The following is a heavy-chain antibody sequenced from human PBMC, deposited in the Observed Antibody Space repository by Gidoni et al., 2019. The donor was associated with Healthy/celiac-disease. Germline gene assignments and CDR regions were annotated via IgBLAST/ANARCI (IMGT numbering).Heavy chain of an antibody. D-gene: IGHD3-10*01. CDR2: IYYSGST. Sequence: QLQLQESGPGLVKPSETLSLTCTVSGGSISSSSYYWGWIRQPPGKGLEWIGSIYYSGSTYYNPSLKSRVTISVDTSKNQFSLKLSSVTAADTAVYYCARQSSSRVLLWFGESLDVWGQGTTVTVSS. CDR3: ARQSSSRVLLWFGESLDV. CDR1: GGSISSSSYY. V-gene: IGHV4-39*01. J-gene: IGHJ6*02.